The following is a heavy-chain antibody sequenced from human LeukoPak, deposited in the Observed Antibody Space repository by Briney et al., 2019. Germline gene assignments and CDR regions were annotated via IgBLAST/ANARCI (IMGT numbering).Heavy chain of an antibody. V-gene: IGHV4-39*01. CDR3: ARGRRDGYNLEYFDK. CDR1: GGSITSSSYY. CDR2: FYYSGST. Sequence: SETLSLTCTVSGGSITSSSYYWGWIRQPPGKGLQWIGSFYYSGSTYYNPSLKSRVTIYVDTSKNQFSLKLSSVTAADTAVYYCARGRRDGYNLEYFDKWGQGTLVTVSS. D-gene: IGHD5-24*01. J-gene: IGHJ4*02.